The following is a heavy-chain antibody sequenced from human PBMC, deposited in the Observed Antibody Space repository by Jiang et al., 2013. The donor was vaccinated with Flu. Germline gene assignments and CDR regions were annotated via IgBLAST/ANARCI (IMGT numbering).Heavy chain of an antibody. CDR1: GLSFSYSG. CDR3: ARDRHVSYYYNYYGMDV. Sequence: GGAVQPGRSLRLSCAASGLSFSYSGMHWVRQAPGKGLEWVAVIWYDGRTKFYVDSVKGRFTISRDNSKNTLYLQMNSLRAEDTAVYYCARDRHVSYYYNYYGMDVWGQGTTVTVSS. J-gene: IGHJ6*02. D-gene: IGHD3-10*02. V-gene: IGHV3-33*01. CDR2: IWYDGRTK.